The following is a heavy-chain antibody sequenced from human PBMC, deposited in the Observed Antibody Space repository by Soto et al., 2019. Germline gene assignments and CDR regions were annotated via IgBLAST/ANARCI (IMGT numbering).Heavy chain of an antibody. Sequence: ASVKVSCKASGYTFTSYYIHWLRQAPGQGLEWVGLMNPNGGDTGYAQKFQGRVTMTRNTSISTAYMELSSLRSEDTAVYYCARGKAIRYYYYYGMDDWGQGTTVTVSS. V-gene: IGHV1-8*01. J-gene: IGHJ6*02. CDR1: GYTFTSYY. CDR3: ARGKAIRYYYYYGMDD. CDR2: MNPNGGDT. D-gene: IGHD3-3*02.